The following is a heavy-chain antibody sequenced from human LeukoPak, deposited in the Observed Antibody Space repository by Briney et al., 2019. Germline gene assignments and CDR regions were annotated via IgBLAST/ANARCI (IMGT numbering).Heavy chain of an antibody. V-gene: IGHV1-2*02. Sequence: ASVKVSCKASGYTLTDYYMHWVRQAPGQGLEWMGWISPNSGGTNYAQNFQGRVTMTRDTSVSTAYMELSSLRSEDTAVYYCARDPRGRPAAINNAFDIWGQGTMVTVSS. D-gene: IGHD5-12*01. CDR1: GYTLTDYY. CDR2: ISPNSGGT. J-gene: IGHJ3*02. CDR3: ARDPRGRPAAINNAFDI.